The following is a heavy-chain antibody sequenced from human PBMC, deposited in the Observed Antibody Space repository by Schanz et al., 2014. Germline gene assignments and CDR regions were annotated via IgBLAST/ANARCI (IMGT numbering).Heavy chain of an antibody. J-gene: IGHJ4*02. CDR2: IKHDGSEK. CDR1: GFTFSNYW. D-gene: IGHD3-16*01. V-gene: IGHV3-7*03. Sequence: EVQLVESGGGLVQPGGSLRLSCAASGFTFSNYWMSWVRQAPGKGLEWVAYIKHDGSEKYHVDSVKGRFTISRDNAKGSVYLQMNSLRAEDTAVYYCAKHRHYADNNGYPGIDYWGQGTLVTVS. CDR3: AKHRHYADNNGYPGIDY.